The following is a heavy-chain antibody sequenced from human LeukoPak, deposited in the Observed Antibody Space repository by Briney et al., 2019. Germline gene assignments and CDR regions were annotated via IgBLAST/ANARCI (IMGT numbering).Heavy chain of an antibody. J-gene: IGHJ4*02. CDR2: ISSSGSTI. Sequence: GGSLRLSCVASGFTFNSYAISWVRQAPGKGLEWVSYISSSGSTIYYADSVKGRFTISRDNAKNSLYLQMNSLRAEDTAVYYCAREYYYGSGSDYWGQGTLVTVSS. V-gene: IGHV3-48*04. D-gene: IGHD3-10*01. CDR3: AREYYYGSGSDY. CDR1: GFTFNSYA.